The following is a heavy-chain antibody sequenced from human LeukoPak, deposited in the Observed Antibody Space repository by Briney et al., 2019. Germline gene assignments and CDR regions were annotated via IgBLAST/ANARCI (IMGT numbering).Heavy chain of an antibody. CDR3: AKNVVFTRYFDS. CDR1: GFTFSNHA. D-gene: IGHD2-21*01. CDR2: ISGGGRTT. J-gene: IGHJ4*02. Sequence: GGSLRLSCAASGFTFSNHAMSWVRQAPGKGLQWVSVISGGGRTTEYADSVKGRFTVSRDNSVNTLSLHMDSLRVEDMAIYYCAKNVVFTRYFDSWGQGTLVTVSS. V-gene: IGHV3-23*01.